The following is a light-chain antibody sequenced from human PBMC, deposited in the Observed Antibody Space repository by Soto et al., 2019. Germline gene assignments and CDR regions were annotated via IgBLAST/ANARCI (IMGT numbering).Light chain of an antibody. J-gene: IGLJ2*01. Sequence: QSVLTQPASVSGSPGQSITISCAGTMRDVGAYNLVSWYQQHPGRAPQLIIYEVRNRPSGISFRSSGSKSDNTASLTISGLQGEDEADYYCSSYASKSSLIFGGGTKLTVL. CDR1: MRDVGAYNL. CDR3: SSYASKSSLI. CDR2: EVR. V-gene: IGLV2-14*01.